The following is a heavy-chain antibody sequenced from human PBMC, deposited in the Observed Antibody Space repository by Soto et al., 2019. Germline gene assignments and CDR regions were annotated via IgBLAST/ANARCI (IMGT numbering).Heavy chain of an antibody. D-gene: IGHD5-12*01. J-gene: IGHJ6*02. Sequence: QVQLVQSGAEVKKTGDSVKVSCKASGYTFTSYGISWVRQAPGQGLEWMGWISAYNGNTNYAQKLQGRVTMTTDTSTSTAYMELRSLRSDDTAVYYCARVVATTFPRWDYYGMDVWGQGTTVTVSS. V-gene: IGHV1-18*01. CDR3: ARVVATTFPRWDYYGMDV. CDR1: GYTFTSYG. CDR2: ISAYNGNT.